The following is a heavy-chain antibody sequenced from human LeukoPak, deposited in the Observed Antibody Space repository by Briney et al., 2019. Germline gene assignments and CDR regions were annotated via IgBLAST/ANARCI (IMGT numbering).Heavy chain of an antibody. D-gene: IGHD3-3*01. CDR1: GFTFSSYS. Sequence: GGSLRLSCAASGFTFSSYSMNWVRQAPGKGLEWVSSISSSSSYIYYADSVKGRFTISRDNAKNSLYLQMNSLRAEDTAVYYCARGTYDFWSGSYLGYMDVWGKGTTVTVSS. CDR2: ISSSSSYI. J-gene: IGHJ6*03. CDR3: ARGTYDFWSGSYLGYMDV. V-gene: IGHV3-21*01.